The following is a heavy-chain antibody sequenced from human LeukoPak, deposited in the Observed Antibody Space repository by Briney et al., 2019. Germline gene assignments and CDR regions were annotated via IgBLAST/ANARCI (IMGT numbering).Heavy chain of an antibody. D-gene: IGHD2-2*01. CDR3: AKMVVPAAYYYYYYMDV. CDR2: ISGSGGST. CDR1: GFTFSIYA. Sequence: GGSLRLSCATSGFTFSIYAMSWVRQAPGKGLEWVSGISGSGGSTYYADSVKGRFTISRDNSKNTLYLQMNSLRAEDTAVYYCAKMVVPAAYYYYYYMDVWGKGTTVTISS. J-gene: IGHJ6*03. V-gene: IGHV3-23*01.